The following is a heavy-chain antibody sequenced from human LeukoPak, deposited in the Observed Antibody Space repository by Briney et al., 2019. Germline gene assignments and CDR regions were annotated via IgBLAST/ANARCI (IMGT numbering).Heavy chain of an antibody. D-gene: IGHD6-19*01. CDR1: GGSKSPYH. CDR3: ARAVSGRFDY. V-gene: IGHV4-59*08. CDR2: IYYSGST. Sequence: TSETLSLTCTVSGGSKSPYHWGWIRQPPGKGLEWTGYIYYSGSTNYNPSLNSRVTISVDTSKNQFSLRLSSVTAADTAIYYCARAVSGRFDYWGQGTLVTVSS. J-gene: IGHJ4*02.